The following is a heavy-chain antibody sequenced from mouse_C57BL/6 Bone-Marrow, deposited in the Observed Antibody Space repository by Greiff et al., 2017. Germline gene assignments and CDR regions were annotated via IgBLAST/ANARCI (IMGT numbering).Heavy chain of an antibody. J-gene: IGHJ3*01. D-gene: IGHD2-1*01. CDR1: GYTFTEYT. CDR3: ARHEELLWYGGFAY. Sequence: QVHVKQSGAELVKPGASVKLSCKASGYTFTEYTIHWVKQRSGQGLEWIGWFYPGSGSLKSNEKFKDKATLTADKSSSTVYMELSRLTSEDSAVXFCARHEELLWYGGFAYWGQGTLVTVSA. CDR2: FYPGSGSL. V-gene: IGHV1-62-2*01.